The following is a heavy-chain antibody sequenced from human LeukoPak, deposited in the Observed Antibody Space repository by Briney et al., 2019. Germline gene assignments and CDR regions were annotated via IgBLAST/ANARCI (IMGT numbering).Heavy chain of an antibody. CDR2: IIPIFGTA. J-gene: IGHJ3*02. CDR3: ARDTTGAFDI. Sequence: GASVKVSCKASGGTFSSYAISWVRQAPGQGLEWMGGIIPIFGTANYAQKFQGRVTITADESTSTAYMELSSLRSEDTAVYYCARDTTGAFDIWGQGTMVTVSS. D-gene: IGHD1-14*01. CDR1: GGTFSSYA. V-gene: IGHV1-69*13.